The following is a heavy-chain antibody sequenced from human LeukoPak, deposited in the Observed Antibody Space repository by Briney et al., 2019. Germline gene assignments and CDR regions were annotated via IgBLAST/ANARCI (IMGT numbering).Heavy chain of an antibody. Sequence: PSETLSLTCTVSGGSISSGDYYWSWIRQPPGKGLEWIGYIYYSGSTYYNPSLKSRVTISVDTSKNQFSLKLSSVTAADTAVYYCASLAVAVYPYAFDIWGRGTMVTVSS. D-gene: IGHD6-19*01. CDR3: ASLAVAVYPYAFDI. V-gene: IGHV4-30-4*01. CDR1: GGSISSGDYY. CDR2: IYYSGST. J-gene: IGHJ3*02.